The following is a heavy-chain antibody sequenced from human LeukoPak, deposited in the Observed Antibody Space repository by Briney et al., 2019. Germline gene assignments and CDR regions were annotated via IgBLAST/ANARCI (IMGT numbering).Heavy chain of an antibody. J-gene: IGHJ4*02. CDR3: ARTISGYFDY. CDR1: GDSVSTNSAA. V-gene: IGHV6-1*01. Sequence: SQTLSLTFAISGDSVSTNSAAWNWIRQSPSRGLEWLGRTYSRSQWYNDYAVSVKSRIIINPDTSRNQFSLQLNSVTPEDTAVYYCARTISGYFDYWGQGTLVTVSS. D-gene: IGHD5-24*01. CDR2: TYSRSQWYN.